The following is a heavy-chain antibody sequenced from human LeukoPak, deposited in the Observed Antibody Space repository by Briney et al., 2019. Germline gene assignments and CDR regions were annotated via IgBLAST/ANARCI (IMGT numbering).Heavy chain of an antibody. CDR2: ISSSSSTI. D-gene: IGHD3-10*01. J-gene: IGHJ4*02. V-gene: IGHV3-48*01. CDR1: GFTFSSYG. Sequence: GRSLRLSCAASGFTFSSYGMHWVRQAPGKGLEWVSYISSSSSTIYYADSVKGRFTISRDNAKNSLYLQMNSLRAEDTAVYYCARGLLLWFGESTFDYWGQGTLVTVSS. CDR3: ARGLLLWFGESTFDY.